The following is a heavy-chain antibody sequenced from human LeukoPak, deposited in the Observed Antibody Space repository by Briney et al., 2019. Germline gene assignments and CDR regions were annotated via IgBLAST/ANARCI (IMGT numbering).Heavy chain of an antibody. CDR3: ARDGATMVRGVTAFDY. D-gene: IGHD3-10*01. CDR1: GGSISSGDYY. Sequence: SQTLSLTCTVSGGSISSGDYYWSWIRQPPGKGLEWIGYIYYSGSTYYNPSLKSRVTISVDTSKNQFSLKLSSVTAADTAVYYCARDGATMVRGVTAFDYWGQGTLVTVSS. CDR2: IYYSGST. V-gene: IGHV4-30-4*01. J-gene: IGHJ4*02.